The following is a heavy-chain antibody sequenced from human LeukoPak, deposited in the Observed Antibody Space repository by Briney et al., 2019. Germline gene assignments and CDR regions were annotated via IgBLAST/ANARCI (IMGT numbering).Heavy chain of an antibody. CDR3: ARWVGVWGNFPDTERRVDV. CDR1: GLTLSDHW. Sequence: GGSLRLSCAASGLTLSDHWMSWVRQAPGKGLEGVSCISGSSTSIYYADSMKGRFTISRDNAKNSLYLQMNSLRAEDTAVYYCARWVGVWGNFPDTERRVDVWGQGTTVTVSS. CDR2: ISGSSTSI. D-gene: IGHD3-16*01. V-gene: IGHV3-21*01. J-gene: IGHJ6*02.